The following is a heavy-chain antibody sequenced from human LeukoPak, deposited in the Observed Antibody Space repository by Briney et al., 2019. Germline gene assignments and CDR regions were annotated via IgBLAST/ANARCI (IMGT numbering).Heavy chain of an antibody. J-gene: IGHJ4*02. CDR1: GGSISSYN. CDR3: ARHNREDPFDY. V-gene: IGHV4-59*08. Sequence: SETLSLTCTVPGGSISSYNWSWIRQPPGKGLEWIGYIYYSGSTNYNPSLKSRVTISVDTSKNQFSLKLSSVTAADTAVYYCARHNREDPFDYWGQGTLVTVSS. D-gene: IGHD1-14*01. CDR2: IYYSGST.